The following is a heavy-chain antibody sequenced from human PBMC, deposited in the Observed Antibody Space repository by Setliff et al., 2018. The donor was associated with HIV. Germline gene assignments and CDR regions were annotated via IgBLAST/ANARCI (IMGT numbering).Heavy chain of an antibody. D-gene: IGHD1-26*01. J-gene: IGHJ2*01. CDR1: GGSISAYY. CDR2: IYYSGST. V-gene: IGHV4-59*01. Sequence: PSETLSLTCTVSGGSISAYYWSWIRQPPGKGLEWIGYIYYSGSTNYNPSLKSRVIISVDSSKNEFSLKLSSVTAADTALYYCARVPPFSGSNFSWYFDLWGRGTLVTVSS. CDR3: ARVPPFSGSNFSWYFDL.